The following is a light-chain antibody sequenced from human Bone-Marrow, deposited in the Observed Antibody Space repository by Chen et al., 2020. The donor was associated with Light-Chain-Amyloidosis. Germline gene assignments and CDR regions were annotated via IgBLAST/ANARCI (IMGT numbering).Light chain of an antibody. CDR2: EVT. CDR1: SSDVGGDNH. CDR3: RSYTITNTLV. J-gene: IGLJ1*01. V-gene: IGLV2-14*01. Sequence: QSALTQPASVSGSPGQSITISCTGTSSDVGGDNHGSWYQQHPDKAPKLMIYEVTNRPSWVPDRFSGSKSDNTASLTISGLQTEDEADYFCRSYTITNTLVFGSGTRVTVL.